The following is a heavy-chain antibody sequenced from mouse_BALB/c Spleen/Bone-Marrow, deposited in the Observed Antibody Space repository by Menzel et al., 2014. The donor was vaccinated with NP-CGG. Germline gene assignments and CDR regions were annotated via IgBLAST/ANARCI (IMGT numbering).Heavy chain of an antibody. CDR2: ISDGGSYT. D-gene: IGHD1-1*01. CDR1: GFTFSDYY. J-gene: IGHJ1*01. CDR3: AREYGTSYDYYFDV. V-gene: IGHV5-4*02. Sequence: DVMLVESGGGLVKPGGSLKLSCAASGFTFSDYYMYWVRQTPEKRLEWVATISDGGSYTYYPDSVKGRFTVSRDNAKNTLYLQMSSLKSEDTAMYYCAREYGTSYDYYFDVWGAGTTVTVSS.